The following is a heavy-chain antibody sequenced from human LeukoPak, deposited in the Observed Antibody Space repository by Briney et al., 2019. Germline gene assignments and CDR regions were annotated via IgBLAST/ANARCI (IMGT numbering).Heavy chain of an antibody. Sequence: GESLKISCKSSGYNFTSYWIGWVRQKPGKGLEWMGIISPGDSNPRYSPPFQGQVTISADKSLTTAYLQWSSLKATDTAIYYCARHTRFLGNDYWGQGTLVTVSS. CDR3: ARHTRFLGNDY. V-gene: IGHV5-51*01. CDR2: ISPGDSNP. D-gene: IGHD3-3*01. J-gene: IGHJ4*02. CDR1: GYNFTSYW.